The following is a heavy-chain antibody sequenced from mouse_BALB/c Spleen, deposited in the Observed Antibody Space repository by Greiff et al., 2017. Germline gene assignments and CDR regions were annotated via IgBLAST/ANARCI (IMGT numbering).Heavy chain of an antibody. D-gene: IGHD4-1*01. Sequence: EVKLMESGGGLVQPGGSLKLSCAASGFTFSSYGMSWVRQTPDKRLELVATINSNGGSTYYPDSVKGRFTISRDNAKNTLYLQMSSLKSEDTAMYYCARQELGRGFYAMDYWGQGTSVTVSS. J-gene: IGHJ4*01. CDR3: ARQELGRGFYAMDY. CDR1: GFTFSSYG. V-gene: IGHV5-6-3*01. CDR2: INSNGGST.